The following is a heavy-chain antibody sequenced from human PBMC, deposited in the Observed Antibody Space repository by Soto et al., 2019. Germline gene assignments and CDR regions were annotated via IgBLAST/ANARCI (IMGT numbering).Heavy chain of an antibody. Sequence: SETLSLTCAVYGGSFSGYYWSWIRQPPGKGLEWIGEINHSGSTNYNPSLKSRVTISVDTSKNQFSLKLSSVTAADTAVYYCARVAYYYGSGGLYYYYYMDVWGKGTTXTVSS. CDR2: INHSGST. CDR3: ARVAYYYGSGGLYYYYYMDV. CDR1: GGSFSGYY. D-gene: IGHD3-10*01. J-gene: IGHJ6*03. V-gene: IGHV4-34*01.